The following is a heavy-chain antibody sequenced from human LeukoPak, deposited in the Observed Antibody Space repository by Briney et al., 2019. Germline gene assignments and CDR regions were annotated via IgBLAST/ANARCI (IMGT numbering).Heavy chain of an antibody. V-gene: IGHV3-7*01. Sequence: PGGSLRLSCAASGFTFSSYWMSWVRQAPGKGLEWVANIKRDGSEKYYVDSVKGRFTISRDISKTAVYLQMNSLRAEDAAVYYCAKDHLPADMVAMGYWGQGTLVTVAS. CDR3: AKDHLPADMVAMGY. CDR2: IKRDGSEK. CDR1: GFTFSSYW. D-gene: IGHD5-12*01. J-gene: IGHJ4*02.